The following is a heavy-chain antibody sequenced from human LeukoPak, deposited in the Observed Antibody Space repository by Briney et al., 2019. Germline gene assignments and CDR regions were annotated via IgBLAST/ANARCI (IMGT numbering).Heavy chain of an antibody. CDR1: GGSISSGGYY. Sequence: SQTLSLTCTVSGGSISSGGYYWSWIRQHPGKGLEWIGYIYYSGSTYYNPSLKSRVTISVDTSKNQFSLKLSSVTAADTAVYYCARGQVCYYGSGGQGWFDPWGQGTLVTVSS. J-gene: IGHJ5*02. CDR3: ARGQVCYYGSGGQGWFDP. D-gene: IGHD3-10*01. V-gene: IGHV4-31*03. CDR2: IYYSGST.